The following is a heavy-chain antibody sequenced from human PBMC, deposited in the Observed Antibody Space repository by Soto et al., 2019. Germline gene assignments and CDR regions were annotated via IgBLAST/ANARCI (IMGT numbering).Heavy chain of an antibody. CDR1: GGSISSYY. J-gene: IGHJ4*02. CDR3: ARSDGRY. CDR2: IHYSGST. Sequence: QVQLQESGPGLVKPSETLSLTCTVSGGSISSYYWSWIRQPPGKGLEWIGYIHYSGSTNYNPSLKSRVTISVDTSKNQFSLKLSSVTAADTAVYYCARSDGRYWGQGTLVTVSS. V-gene: IGHV4-59*01.